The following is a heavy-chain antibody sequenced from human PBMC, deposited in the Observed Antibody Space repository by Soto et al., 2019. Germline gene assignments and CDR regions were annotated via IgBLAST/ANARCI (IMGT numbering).Heavy chain of an antibody. D-gene: IGHD3-22*01. CDR1: GFILSSFA. Sequence: QVQLVESGGGVVQPGRPLRLSCAASGFILSSFAIHWVRQAPGKGLEWAAVISYDGRKKYYADSMKGRFTISRDNSKNTLYLQMNSLSADDTAVYYCARQDHSGSGWFDTWGQGTLVTVSS. V-gene: IGHV3-30*04. CDR2: ISYDGRKK. J-gene: IGHJ5*02. CDR3: ARQDHSGSGWFDT.